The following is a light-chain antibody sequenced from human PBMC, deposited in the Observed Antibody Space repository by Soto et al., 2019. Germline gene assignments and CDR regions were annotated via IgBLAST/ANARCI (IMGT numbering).Light chain of an antibody. CDR2: NVR. V-gene: IGLV2-14*03. CDR1: SRDVGGYNY. CDR3: SSYSSFSTRYL. J-gene: IGLJ1*01. Sequence: QSVLTQPASVSGSPGQSITISCTGTSRDVGGYNYVSWYQQHPGKAPKLMIYNVRNRPSGVSDRFSGSKSGNTASLTISWLQAVDEADYYCSSYSSFSTRYLFASGTKVTIL.